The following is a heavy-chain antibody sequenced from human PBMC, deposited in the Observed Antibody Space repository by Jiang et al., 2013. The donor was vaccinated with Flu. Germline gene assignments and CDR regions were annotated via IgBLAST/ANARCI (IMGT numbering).Heavy chain of an antibody. J-gene: IGHJ5*02. CDR1: GGSFSGYY. D-gene: IGHD6-19*01. Sequence: ETLSLTCAVYGGSFSGYYWSWIRQPPGKGLEWIGEINHSGSTNYNPSLKSRVTISVDTSKNQFSLKLSSVTAADTAVYYCARGIAVAGTGFDPWGQGTLVTVSS. CDR3: ARGIAVAGTGFDP. V-gene: IGHV4-34*01. CDR2: INHSGST.